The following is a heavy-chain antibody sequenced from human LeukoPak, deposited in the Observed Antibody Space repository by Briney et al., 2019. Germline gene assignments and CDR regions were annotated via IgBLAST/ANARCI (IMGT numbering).Heavy chain of an antibody. V-gene: IGHV1-18*01. Sequence: ASVKVSCKASGYTFTTYGISWVRQAPGQGLEWMGWISAYNGNTNFAQKLQGRVTMTTDTSTSTAYMELRSLRSDDTAVYYCAGDRGSSWYQPFDYWGQGTLVTVSS. CDR3: AGDRGSSWYQPFDY. CDR2: ISAYNGNT. J-gene: IGHJ4*02. CDR1: GYTFTTYG. D-gene: IGHD6-13*01.